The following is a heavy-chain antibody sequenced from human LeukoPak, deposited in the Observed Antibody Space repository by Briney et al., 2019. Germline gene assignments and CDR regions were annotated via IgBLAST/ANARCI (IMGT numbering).Heavy chain of an antibody. V-gene: IGHV1-46*01. D-gene: IGHD3-3*01. J-gene: IGHJ5*02. Sequence: ASVKVSCKASGYTFTSYYMHRVRQAPGQGLEWMGIINPSGGSTSYAQKFQGRVTMTRDTSTGTVYMELSSLRSEDTAVYYCARDLADYDFWSGPYWGGNWFDPWGQGTLVTVSS. CDR1: GYTFTSYY. CDR3: ARDLADYDFWSGPYWGGNWFDP. CDR2: INPSGGST.